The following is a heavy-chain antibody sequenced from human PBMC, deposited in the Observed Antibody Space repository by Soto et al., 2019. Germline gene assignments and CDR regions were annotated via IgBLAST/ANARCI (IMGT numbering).Heavy chain of an antibody. D-gene: IGHD2-21*02. CDR1: GFSLSTYGVG. CDR2: IYWDDDK. J-gene: IGHJ4*02. CDR3: ALRLGGTDIRSGGDINRWNGGNFDY. Sequence: QITLKESGPTLVKPTQTLTLTCTFSGFSLSTYGVGMGWIRQPPGKALEGLALIYWDDDKRYSPSLKTRLTITKDTSRDQVVLTMTNMDPVDTATYFCALRLGGTDIRSGGDINRWNGGNFDYWGPGILVTVSS. V-gene: IGHV2-5*02.